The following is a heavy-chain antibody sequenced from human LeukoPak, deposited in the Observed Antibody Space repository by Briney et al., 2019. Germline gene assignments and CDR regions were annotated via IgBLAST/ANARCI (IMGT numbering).Heavy chain of an antibody. D-gene: IGHD5-24*01. CDR1: GFTFSSYG. V-gene: IGHV3-30*18. CDR3: AKVWRGYTVTDAFDI. CDR2: ISYDGSNK. J-gene: IGHJ3*02. Sequence: PGGSLILSCAASGFTFSSYGMHWVRQAPGKGLEWVAVISYDGSNKYYADSVKGRFTISRDNSKNTLYLQMNSLRAEDTAVYYCAKVWRGYTVTDAFDIWGQGTMVTVSS.